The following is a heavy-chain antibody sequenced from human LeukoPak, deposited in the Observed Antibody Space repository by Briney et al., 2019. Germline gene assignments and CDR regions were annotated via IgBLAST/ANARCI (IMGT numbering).Heavy chain of an antibody. J-gene: IGHJ4*02. CDR3: ARARSVGATTYLFDY. V-gene: IGHV4-4*07. CDR1: GGSISSYY. Sequence: SETLSLTCTVSGGSISSYYWSWIRQPAGKGLEWIGRIYTSGSTNYNPPLKSRVTMSVDTSKNQFSLKLSSVTAADTAVYYCARARSVGATTYLFDYWGQGTLVTVSS. CDR2: IYTSGST. D-gene: IGHD1-26*01.